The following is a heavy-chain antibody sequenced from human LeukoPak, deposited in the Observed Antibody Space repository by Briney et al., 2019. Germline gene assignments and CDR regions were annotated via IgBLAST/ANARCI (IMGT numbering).Heavy chain of an antibody. CDR2: IGSSSSYI. CDR1: GFTFSSYS. J-gene: IGHJ4*02. CDR3: ARGRRSSWEYYFDY. V-gene: IGHV3-21*01. D-gene: IGHD6-13*01. Sequence: GGSLRLSCAASGFTFSSYSMNWVRQAPGKGLEWVSSIGSSSSYIYYADSVKGRFTISRDNAKNSLYLQMNSLRAEDTAVYYCARGRRSSWEYYFDYWGQGTLVTVSS.